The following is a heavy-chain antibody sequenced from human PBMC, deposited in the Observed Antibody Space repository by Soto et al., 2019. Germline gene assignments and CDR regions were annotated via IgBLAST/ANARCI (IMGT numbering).Heavy chain of an antibody. Sequence: GESLKISCKGSGYSFTSYWIGWVRQMPGKGLEWMGIIYPGDSDTKYSPSFQGQVTISADKSVSNAYLQICSLKAEDTAVYYCARDAAGDWNDLPRRYNWFDPWGQGTLVTVSS. V-gene: IGHV5-51*01. CDR2: IYPGDSDT. CDR3: ARDAAGDWNDLPRRYNWFDP. J-gene: IGHJ5*02. D-gene: IGHD1-1*01. CDR1: GYSFTSYW.